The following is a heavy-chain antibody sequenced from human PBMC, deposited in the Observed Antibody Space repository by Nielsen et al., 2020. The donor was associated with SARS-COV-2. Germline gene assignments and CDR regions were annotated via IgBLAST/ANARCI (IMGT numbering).Heavy chain of an antibody. V-gene: IGHV3-23*01. J-gene: IGHJ4*02. Sequence: GESLKISCAASGFTFSNFPLSWVRQAPGKGLEWVSTISGSGGSTHYADSVKGRFTISRDKSKNTLYLQMNSLRAEDTAVYYCARGTGTVAGTIDYWGQGALVTVSS. D-gene: IGHD6-19*01. CDR1: GFTFSNFP. CDR3: ARGTGTVAGTIDY. CDR2: ISGSGGST.